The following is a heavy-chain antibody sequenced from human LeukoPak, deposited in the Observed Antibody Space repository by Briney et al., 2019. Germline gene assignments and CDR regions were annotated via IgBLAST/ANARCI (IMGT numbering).Heavy chain of an antibody. CDR3: ARGSPAAV. Sequence: GGSLRLSCAASGFTFSSYWMHWVRQAPGKGLVWFSRINTDGNTTNYADSVKGRFTISSDNAQNTLYLQMYSLRAEDTAVYYCARGSPAAVWGQGALVTVSS. J-gene: IGHJ4*02. CDR2: INTDGNTT. V-gene: IGHV3-74*01. D-gene: IGHD6-25*01. CDR1: GFTFSSYW.